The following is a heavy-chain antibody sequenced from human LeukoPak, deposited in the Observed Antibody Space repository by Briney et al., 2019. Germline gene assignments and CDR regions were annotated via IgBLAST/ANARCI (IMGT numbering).Heavy chain of an antibody. CDR1: GFTFSSYG. Sequence: PGGSLRLSCAASGFTFSSYGMHWVRQAPGKGLEWVAVISYDGSNKYYADSVKGRFTISRDNSKNTLYLQMNSLRAEDTAVYYCAKVRDTAMVRDAFDIWGQGTMVTVSS. J-gene: IGHJ3*02. CDR2: ISYDGSNK. V-gene: IGHV3-30*18. D-gene: IGHD5-18*01. CDR3: AKVRDTAMVRDAFDI.